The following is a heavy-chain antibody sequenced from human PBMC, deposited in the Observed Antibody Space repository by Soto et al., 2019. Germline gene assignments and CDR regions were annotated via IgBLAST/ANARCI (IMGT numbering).Heavy chain of an antibody. V-gene: IGHV3-48*03. D-gene: IGHD3-22*01. Sequence: GESLKISCAASGFTFSSYEMNWVRQAPGKGLEWVSYISSSASTIYYADSVKGRFTISRDNAKNSLYQQMNSLRAEEMVVYYCARGFRITMIVDGMDVWGQGTTVTVSS. CDR3: ARGFRITMIVDGMDV. CDR1: GFTFSSYE. CDR2: ISSSASTI. J-gene: IGHJ6*02.